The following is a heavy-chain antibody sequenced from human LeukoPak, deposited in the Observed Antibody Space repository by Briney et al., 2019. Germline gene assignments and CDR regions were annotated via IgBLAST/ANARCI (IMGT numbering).Heavy chain of an antibody. V-gene: IGHV3-23*01. D-gene: IGHD3-22*01. J-gene: IGHJ4*02. CDR3: AKDRPNYYGSNGHYYKLNGDC. Sequence: PGGSLRLSCAASGFTFSSYAMSWVRQAPGKGLEWVSSITSSGAATYYADSVKGRFTIARDHSDNTLYLQMNSLRAEDTAVYYCAKDRPNYYGSNGHYYKLNGDCWGQGTLVTVSS. CDR2: ITSSGAAT. CDR1: GFTFSSYA.